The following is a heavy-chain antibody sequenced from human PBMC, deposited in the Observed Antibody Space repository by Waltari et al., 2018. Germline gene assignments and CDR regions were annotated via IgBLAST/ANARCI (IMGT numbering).Heavy chain of an antibody. CDR1: GGTFGSYA. J-gene: IGHJ4*02. V-gene: IGHV1-69*04. Sequence: VQLVQSGAAVKKPGSSVKGSCKDSGGTFGSYAISWVRQAPDKGLEWMGGIIPILGIATYAQKFQGRSTITAAESPSTAYMELSSLRSEDPAVYYCARDEGWGQGTLVTVSS. CDR3: ARDEG. CDR2: IIPILGIA.